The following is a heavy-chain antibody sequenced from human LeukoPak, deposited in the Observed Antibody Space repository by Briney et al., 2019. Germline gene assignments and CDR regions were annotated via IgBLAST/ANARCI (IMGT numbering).Heavy chain of an antibody. Sequence: SVKVSCKASGGTFSSYAISWVRQAPGQGLEWMGRIIPILGIANYAQKFQGRVTITADKFTSTAYVELSSLRSEDTAVYYCARGGDTMIVVPDYWGQGTLVTVSS. CDR3: ARGGDTMIVVPDY. V-gene: IGHV1-69*04. CDR1: GGTFSSYA. J-gene: IGHJ4*02. D-gene: IGHD3-22*01. CDR2: IIPILGIA.